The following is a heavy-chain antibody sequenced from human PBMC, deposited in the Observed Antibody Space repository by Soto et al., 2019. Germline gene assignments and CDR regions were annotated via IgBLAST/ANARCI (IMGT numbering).Heavy chain of an antibody. CDR3: ARDGSGSYYNVPAYYYYYYYMDV. CDR2: IWYDGSNK. Sequence: GGSLRLSCAASGFTFSSYGMHWVRQAPGKGLEWVAVIWYDGSNKYYADSVKGRFTISRDNSKNTLYLQMNSLRAEDTAVYYCARDGSGSYYNVPAYYYYYYYMDVWGKGTTVTVSS. V-gene: IGHV3-33*01. J-gene: IGHJ6*03. CDR1: GFTFSSYG. D-gene: IGHD3-10*01.